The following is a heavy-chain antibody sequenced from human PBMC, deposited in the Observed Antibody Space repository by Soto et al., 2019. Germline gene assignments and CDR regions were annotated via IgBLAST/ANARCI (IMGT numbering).Heavy chain of an antibody. CDR2: ISSSSSYI. D-gene: IGHD3-9*01. CDR1: GFTFSSYS. CDR3: ARELYDILTGYCFDP. V-gene: IGHV3-21*01. Sequence: GGSLRLSCAASGFTFSSYSMNWVRQAPGKGLEWVSSISSSSSYIYYADSVKGRFTISRDNAKNSLYLQMNSLRAEDTAVYYCARELYDILTGYCFDPWGQGTLVTVSS. J-gene: IGHJ5*02.